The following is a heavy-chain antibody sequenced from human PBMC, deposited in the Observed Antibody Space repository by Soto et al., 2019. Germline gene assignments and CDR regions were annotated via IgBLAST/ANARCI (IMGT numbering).Heavy chain of an antibody. V-gene: IGHV4-39*01. D-gene: IGHD6-19*01. Sequence: SETLSLTCTVSGGSISSSSYYWGWIRQPPGKGLEWIGSIYYSGSTYYNPSLKSRVTISVDTSKNQFSLKLSSVTAADTAVYYCASSGWYYYWGQGTLVTVSS. J-gene: IGHJ4*02. CDR2: IYYSGST. CDR3: ASSGWYYY. CDR1: GGSISSSSYY.